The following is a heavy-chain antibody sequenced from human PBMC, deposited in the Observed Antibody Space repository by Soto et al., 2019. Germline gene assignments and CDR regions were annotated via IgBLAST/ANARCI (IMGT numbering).Heavy chain of an antibody. CDR3: ALRKTGSFFDY. V-gene: IGHV3-23*02. CDR2: IGASGAGT. D-gene: IGHD3-10*01. J-gene: IGHJ4*02. Sequence: QPGGSLRLSCAASGFTFSSFALSWVRQSPGKGLEWVSGIGASGAGTHYRHSVKGRFTISRDTSTNTLYLQLNSLRAEDTAVYYCALRKTGSFFDYWGQGSLVTVSS. CDR1: GFTFSSFA.